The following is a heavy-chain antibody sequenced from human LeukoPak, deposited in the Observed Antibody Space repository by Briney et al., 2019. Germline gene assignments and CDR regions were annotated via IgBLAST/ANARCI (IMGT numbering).Heavy chain of an antibody. CDR3: ARVAPRGWLVLYYYYYMDV. D-gene: IGHD6-19*01. CDR2: INHSGST. CDR1: GGSFSGYY. V-gene: IGHV4-34*01. J-gene: IGHJ6*03. Sequence: SETLSLTCAVYGGSFSGYYWSWIRQPPGKGLEWIGEINHSGSTNYNPSLKSRVTISVDTSKNQFSLKLSSVTAADTAVYYCARVAPRGWLVLYYYYYMDVWGKGTTVTVSS.